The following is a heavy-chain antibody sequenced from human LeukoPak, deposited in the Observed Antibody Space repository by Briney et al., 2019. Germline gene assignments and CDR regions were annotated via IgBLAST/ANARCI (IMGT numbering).Heavy chain of an antibody. V-gene: IGHV3-21*01. CDR3: ARGRSTWHLDY. CDR1: GFTFSSYS. D-gene: IGHD1-26*01. J-gene: IGHJ4*02. CDR2: ISSTNGYI. Sequence: PGGSLRLSCAASGFTFSSYSMNWVRQAPGKELEWVSYISSTNGYIYYADSLRGRFTISRDNVRNSLYLQMNSLRAEDTAVYYCARGRSTWHLDYWGQGTLVTVSS.